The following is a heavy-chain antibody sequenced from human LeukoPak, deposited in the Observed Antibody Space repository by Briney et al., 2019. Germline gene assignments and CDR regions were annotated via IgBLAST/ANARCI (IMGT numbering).Heavy chain of an antibody. D-gene: IGHD3-16*01. CDR3: ARSWYYDYVWGSVPWDYYYYMDV. CDR2: ISAYNGNT. J-gene: IGHJ6*03. Sequence: ASVKVSCKASGYTFTSYGISWVRQAPGQGLEWMGWISAYNGNTNYAQKLQGRVTMTTDTSTSTAYMELRSLRSDDTAVYYCARSWYYDYVWGSVPWDYYYYMDVWGKGTTVTVSS. V-gene: IGHV1-18*01. CDR1: GYTFTSYG.